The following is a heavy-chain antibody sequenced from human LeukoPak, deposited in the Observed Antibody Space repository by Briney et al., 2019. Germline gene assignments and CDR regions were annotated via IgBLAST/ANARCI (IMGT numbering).Heavy chain of an antibody. J-gene: IGHJ3*02. CDR3: AKVGDDSSGYYYYAFDI. D-gene: IGHD3-22*01. CDR2: MNPNSGNT. CDR1: GYTFTSYD. Sequence: ASVKVSCKASGYTFTSYDINLVRQATGQGLEWMGWMNPNSGNTGYAQKFQGRVTMTRNTSISTAYRELSSLRSEDTAVYFCAKVGDDSSGYYYYAFDIWGQGTMVTVSS. V-gene: IGHV1-8*01.